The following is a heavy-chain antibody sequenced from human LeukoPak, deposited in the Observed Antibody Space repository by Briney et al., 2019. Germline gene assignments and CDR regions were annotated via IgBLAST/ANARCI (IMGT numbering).Heavy chain of an antibody. CDR1: GFTFRNYP. CDR2: ISYDGTTK. J-gene: IGHJ4*02. V-gene: IGHV3-30*04. Sequence: GGSLRLSCAASGFTFRNYPVHWVRQAPGKGLEWVTVISYDGTTKYYADSVKGRFTISRDNAKNSLYLQMNSLRAEDTALYYCARGELYGLEYWGQGTLVTVSS. D-gene: IGHD1-26*01. CDR3: ARGELYGLEY.